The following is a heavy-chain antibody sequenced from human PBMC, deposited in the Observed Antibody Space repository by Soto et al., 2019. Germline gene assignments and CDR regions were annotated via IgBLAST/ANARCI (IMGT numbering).Heavy chain of an antibody. J-gene: IGHJ5*02. Sequence: GESQKISCKGSGYRFTSYWMGWVRQMTGKGLEWMGIIYPGDSDTRYSPSFQGQVTISADKSISTAYLQWSSLKASDTAMYYCARHHPDRYCSSTSCSTNWFDPWGQGTLVTVSS. CDR3: ARHHPDRYCSSTSCSTNWFDP. V-gene: IGHV5-51*01. D-gene: IGHD2-2*01. CDR2: IYPGDSDT. CDR1: GYRFTSYW.